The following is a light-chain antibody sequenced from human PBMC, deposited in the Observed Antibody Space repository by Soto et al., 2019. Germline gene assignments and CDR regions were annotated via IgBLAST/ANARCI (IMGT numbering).Light chain of an antibody. CDR2: AAS. J-gene: IGKJ4*01. V-gene: IGKV1-27*01. CDR3: QKCKVAPFT. CDR1: QDIANF. Sequence: DIQMTQSPSTLSASVGDRVTITCRASQDIANFLAWYQQKPGKVPKLLIYAASTLQSGVPSRFSGSGSGTDFTLTISSLQPEDVATYYCQKCKVAPFTFGGGTKVEIK.